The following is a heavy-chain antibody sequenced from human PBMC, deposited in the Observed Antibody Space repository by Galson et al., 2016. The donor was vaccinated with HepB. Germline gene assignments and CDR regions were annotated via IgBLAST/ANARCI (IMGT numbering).Heavy chain of an antibody. D-gene: IGHD3-9*01. J-gene: IGHJ3*02. CDR2: ISGSGGST. CDR1: GGSISSSSYY. V-gene: IGHV3-23*01. Sequence: ETLSLTCTVSGGSISSSSYYWGWIRQPPGKGLEWVSAISGSGGSTYYADSVKGRFTISRDNSKNTLYLQMNSLRAEDTAVYYCAKEGRDILTGYYNGDAFDIWGQGTMVTVSS. CDR3: AKEGRDILTGYYNGDAFDI.